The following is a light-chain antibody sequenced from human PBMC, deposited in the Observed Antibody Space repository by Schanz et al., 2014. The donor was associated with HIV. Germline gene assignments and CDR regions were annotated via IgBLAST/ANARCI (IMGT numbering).Light chain of an antibody. CDR2: EVS. CDR3: YSYAGSSTFGDVV. Sequence: QSALTQPPSASGSPGQSVTISCTGTSSDVGGYNYVSWYQQHPGKAPKLMIYEVSERPSGVPDRFSGSKSGNMAYLTISALQAEDEADYYCYSYAGSSTFGDVVFGGGTKLTVL. CDR1: SSDVGGYNY. J-gene: IGLJ2*01. V-gene: IGLV2-8*01.